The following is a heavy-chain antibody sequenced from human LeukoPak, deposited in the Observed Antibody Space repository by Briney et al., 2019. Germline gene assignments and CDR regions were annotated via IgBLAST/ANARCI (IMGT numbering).Heavy chain of an antibody. Sequence: SETLSLTCTVSGDSISTSNSYWGWIRQPPGKGLEWIGSIYHSGSTYYNPSLKSRVTISVDTSKNQFSLKLSSVTAADTAVYYCAREVPSGLEFVLAGTRDYWGQGTLVTVSS. CDR2: IYHSGST. CDR1: GDSISTSNSY. V-gene: IGHV4-39*07. D-gene: IGHD6-19*01. CDR3: AREVPSGLEFVLAGTRDY. J-gene: IGHJ4*02.